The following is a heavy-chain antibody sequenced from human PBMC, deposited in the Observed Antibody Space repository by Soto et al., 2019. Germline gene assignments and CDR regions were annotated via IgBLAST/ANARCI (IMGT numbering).Heavy chain of an antibody. D-gene: IGHD3-22*01. CDR1: GFTFTSSA. J-gene: IGHJ4*02. CDR3: AAVFGSNGYYPDY. Sequence: SVKVSCKASGFTFTSSAVQWVRQARGQRLEWIGWIVVGSGNTNYAQKFQERVTITRDMSTGTAYMELSSLRSEDTAVYYCAAVFGSNGYYPDYWGQGTLVTVSS. CDR2: IVVGSGNT. V-gene: IGHV1-58*01.